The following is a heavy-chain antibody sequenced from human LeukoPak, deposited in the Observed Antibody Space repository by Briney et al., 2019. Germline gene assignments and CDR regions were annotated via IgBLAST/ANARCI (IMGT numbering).Heavy chain of an antibody. Sequence: SETLSLTCTVSGGSISSYYWSWIRQPPGKGLEWIGYIYHTGSTNYNPSLKSRVTISVDTSKNQFSLKLSSVTAADTAVYYCARDGISGSYYAEYFQHWGQGTLVTVSS. D-gene: IGHD1-26*01. J-gene: IGHJ1*01. CDR3: ARDGISGSYYAEYFQH. V-gene: IGHV4-59*01. CDR1: GGSISSYY. CDR2: IYHTGST.